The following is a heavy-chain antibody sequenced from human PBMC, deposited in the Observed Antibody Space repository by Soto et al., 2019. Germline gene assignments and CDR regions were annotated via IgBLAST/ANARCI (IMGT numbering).Heavy chain of an antibody. CDR1: GYTFTSYG. V-gene: IGHV1-46*01. CDR2: INPSGGST. Sequence: GASVKVSCKASGYTFTSYGISWVRQAPGQGLEWMGIINPSGGSTSYAQKFQGRVTMTRDTSTSTVYMELSSLRSEDTAVYYCARDGDDSSGYYLGPMDYWGQGTLVTVSS. D-gene: IGHD3-22*01. CDR3: ARDGDDSSGYYLGPMDY. J-gene: IGHJ4*02.